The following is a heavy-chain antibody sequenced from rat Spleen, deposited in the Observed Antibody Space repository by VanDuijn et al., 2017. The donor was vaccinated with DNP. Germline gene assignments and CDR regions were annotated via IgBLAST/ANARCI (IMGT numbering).Heavy chain of an antibody. V-gene: IGHV2-41*01. Sequence: QVQLKESGPGLVQPSQTLSLTCTVAGFSLTRYNVNWVRQSPGKGLEWMGVMWNTGGTRYNSVLKSRLRISKDTSKSQVFLKMNSLQTEDTATYYCARSPETSYIYFPWAYWGQGTLVIVSS. CDR1: GFSLTRYN. CDR3: ARSPETSYIYFPWAY. CDR2: MWNTGGT. D-gene: IGHD1-2*01. J-gene: IGHJ3*01.